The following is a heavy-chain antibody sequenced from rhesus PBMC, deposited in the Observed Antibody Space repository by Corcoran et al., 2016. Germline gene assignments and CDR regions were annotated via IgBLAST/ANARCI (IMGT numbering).Heavy chain of an antibody. CDR2: IYGSSAST. J-gene: IGHJ3*01. CDR1: GGSISSNY. CDR3: ARLITVTITNAFDF. D-gene: IGHD3-9*01. Sequence: QVQLQESGPGLVKPSETLSLTCAVSGGSISSNYWSWIRQPPGKGLEWIGYIYGSSASTYYNPSLKSRGTSSKSTSKNQFSLKLSSVTAADTAVYYCARLITVTITNAFDFWGQGLRVTVSS. V-gene: IGHV4S7*01.